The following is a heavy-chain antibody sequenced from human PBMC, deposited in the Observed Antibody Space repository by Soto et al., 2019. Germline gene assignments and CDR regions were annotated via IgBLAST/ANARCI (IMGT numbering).Heavy chain of an antibody. CDR3: AMLLIVVVIRDPDAFDI. D-gene: IGHD3-22*01. CDR1: GFTFSSYA. V-gene: IGHV3-23*01. Sequence: EVQLLESGGGLVQPGGSLRLSCAASGFTFSSYAMSWVRQAPGKGLEWVSAISGSGGSTYYADSVKGRFTISRDNSKNTLYLQMNSLRAEDTAVYYCAMLLIVVVIRDPDAFDIWGQGTMVTVSS. CDR2: ISGSGGST. J-gene: IGHJ3*02.